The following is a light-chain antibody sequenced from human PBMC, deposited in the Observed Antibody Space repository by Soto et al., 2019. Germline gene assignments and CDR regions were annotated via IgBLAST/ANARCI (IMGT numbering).Light chain of an antibody. CDR2: GAS. CDR3: QQYSTWPCT. V-gene: IGKV3-11*01. CDR1: QSVSSY. Sequence: EIVLTQSPGTLSLSPGERATLSCRSSQSVSSYSAWYQQKPGQAPRLLIYGASNRATGIPARFSGSGSGTDFTLTISSLEPEDFAVYYCQQYSTWPCTFGGGTKVDIK. J-gene: IGKJ4*02.